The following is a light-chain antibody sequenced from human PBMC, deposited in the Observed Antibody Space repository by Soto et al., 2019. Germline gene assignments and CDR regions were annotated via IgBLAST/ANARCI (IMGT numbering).Light chain of an antibody. CDR1: QAIDNS. Sequence: DVPLTQSPSSLSGYVGDRVTITCRASQAIDNSLAWFQQKPGKAPQPQIYAASTLQSGVPSKFTGSGSARDFTLTTTSLQPEDFGTSYYCQQYNMFPYTFGQGTRVEIK. V-gene: IGKV1-16*02. CDR2: AAS. J-gene: IGKJ2*01. CDR3: QQYNMFPYT.